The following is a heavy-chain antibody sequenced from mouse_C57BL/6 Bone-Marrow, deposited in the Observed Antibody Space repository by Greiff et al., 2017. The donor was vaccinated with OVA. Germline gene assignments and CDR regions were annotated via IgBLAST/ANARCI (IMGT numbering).Heavy chain of an antibody. CDR2: INYDGSST. D-gene: IGHD1-1*01. CDR3: ARAQDHYYCSYYFDY. J-gene: IGHJ2*01. CDR1: GFTFSDYY. Sequence: EVYVVESEGGLVQPGSSMKLSCTASGFTFSDYYMAWVRQVPEKGLEWVANINYDGSSTYYLDSLKSRFIISRDNAKNILYLQMSSLKSEDTATYYCARAQDHYYCSYYFDYWGQGTTLTVSS. V-gene: IGHV5-16*01.